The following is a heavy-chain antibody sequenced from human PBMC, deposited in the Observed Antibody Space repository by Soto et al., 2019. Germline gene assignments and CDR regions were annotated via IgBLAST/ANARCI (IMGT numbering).Heavy chain of an antibody. Sequence: QVQLMESGGGVVQPGRSLRLSCAASGFTFSSNGMHWVRQAPGKGLEWVAVIWYNGSKKYYTDSVKGRFTISRDNSKNTLYLEMNSLRLEDTAVYYCAKQGAAAGNVPPFESWGQGTLVTVSS. D-gene: IGHD6-13*01. J-gene: IGHJ4*02. V-gene: IGHV3-33*06. CDR3: AKQGAAAGNVPPFES. CDR2: IWYNGSKK. CDR1: GFTFSSNG.